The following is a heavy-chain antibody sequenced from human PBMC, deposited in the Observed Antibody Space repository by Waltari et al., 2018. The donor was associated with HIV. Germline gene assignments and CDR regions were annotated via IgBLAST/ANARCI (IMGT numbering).Heavy chain of an antibody. CDR2: IKSKTDGGTT. J-gene: IGHJ1*01. CDR1: GFTFSNAW. CDR3: TIRTIFGALQH. Sequence: EVQLVESGGGLVKPGGSLRLSYAASGFTFSNAWMSWVRQAPGKGLEWVGRIKSKTDGGTTDYAAPVKGRFTISRDDSKNTLYLQMNSLKTEDTAVYYCTIRTIFGALQHWGQGTLVTVSS. V-gene: IGHV3-15*01. D-gene: IGHD3-3*01.